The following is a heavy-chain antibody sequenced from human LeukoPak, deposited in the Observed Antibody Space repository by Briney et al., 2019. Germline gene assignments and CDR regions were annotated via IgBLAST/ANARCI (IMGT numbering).Heavy chain of an antibody. Sequence: GRSLRLSCAASGFTFDDYAMHWVRQAPGKGLEWVSGISWNSGSIGYADSVKGRFTISRDNAKNSLYLQMNSLRAEDTAVYYCARGSTMDYYTFDIWGQGTLVTVSS. CDR3: ARGSTMDYYTFDI. D-gene: IGHD3-10*01. V-gene: IGHV3-9*01. J-gene: IGHJ3*02. CDR1: GFTFDDYA. CDR2: ISWNSGSI.